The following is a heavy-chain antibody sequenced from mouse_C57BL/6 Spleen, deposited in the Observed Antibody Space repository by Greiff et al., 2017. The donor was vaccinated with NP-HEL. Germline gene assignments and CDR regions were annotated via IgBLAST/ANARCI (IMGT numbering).Heavy chain of an antibody. CDR3: AKLGRGDNWYFDV. CDR1: GFTFSDYG. D-gene: IGHD4-1*01. Sequence: EVKLVESGGGLVKPGGSLKLSCAASGFTFSDYGMHWVRQAPEKGLEWVAYISSGSSTIYYADTVKGRFTISRDNAKNTLFLQMTSLRSEDTAMYYCAKLGRGDNWYFDVWGTGTTVTVSS. CDR2: ISSGSSTI. V-gene: IGHV5-17*01. J-gene: IGHJ1*03.